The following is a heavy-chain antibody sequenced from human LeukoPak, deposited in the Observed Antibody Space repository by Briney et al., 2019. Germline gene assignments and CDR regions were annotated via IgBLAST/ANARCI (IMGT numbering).Heavy chain of an antibody. CDR2: INHSGGT. CDR1: GGSFSGYY. D-gene: IGHD3-22*01. V-gene: IGHV4-34*01. Sequence: SETLSLTCAVYGGSFSGYYWSWIRQHPGKGLEWLGEINHSGGTNYNPSLKSRVTISVDTSKNQFSLKLSSLTAADTAVYYCARFKSSGYSDYWGQGTLVTVSS. J-gene: IGHJ4*02. CDR3: ARFKSSGYSDY.